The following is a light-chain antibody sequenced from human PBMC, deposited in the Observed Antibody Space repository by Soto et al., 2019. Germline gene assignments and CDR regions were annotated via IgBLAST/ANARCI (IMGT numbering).Light chain of an antibody. CDR1: QSISSN. CDR3: QQRSNWPTLT. V-gene: IGKV1-39*01. CDR2: AAS. Sequence: DIQMTQSPSSLSASIGDRVTITCQASQSISSNLKWYQQKPGKVPNLXXYAASSLQSGVPSRFSGSGSGTDLTLTISSLQPEDFAAYYCQQRSNWPTLTFGEGTKVDIK. J-gene: IGKJ4*01.